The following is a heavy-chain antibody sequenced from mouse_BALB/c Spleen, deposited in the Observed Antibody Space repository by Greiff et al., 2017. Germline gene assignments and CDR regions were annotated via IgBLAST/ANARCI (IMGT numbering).Heavy chain of an antibody. Sequence: VQLQQSGAELVKPGASVKLSCTASGFNIKDTYMHWVKQRPEQGLEWIGRIDPANGNTKYDPKFQGKATITADTSSNTAYLQLSSLTSEDTAVYYCARSGSSYLYYFDYWGQGTTLTVSS. CDR1: GFNIKDTY. J-gene: IGHJ2*01. CDR3: ARSGSSYLYYFDY. V-gene: IGHV14-3*02. D-gene: IGHD1-1*01. CDR2: IDPANGNT.